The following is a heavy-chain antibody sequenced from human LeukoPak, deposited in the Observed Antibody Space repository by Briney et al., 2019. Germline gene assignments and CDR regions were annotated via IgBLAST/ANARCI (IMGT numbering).Heavy chain of an antibody. Sequence: PSETLSLTCAVYGGSFSGYYWSWIRQPPGKGLEWIGEINHSGSTNYNPSLKSRVTISVDTSNNQFSLKLSSVTAADTAVYYCARFLKYYGSGNAFDIWGQGTMVTVSS. D-gene: IGHD3-10*01. J-gene: IGHJ3*02. CDR3: ARFLKYYGSGNAFDI. V-gene: IGHV4-34*01. CDR1: GGSFSGYY. CDR2: INHSGST.